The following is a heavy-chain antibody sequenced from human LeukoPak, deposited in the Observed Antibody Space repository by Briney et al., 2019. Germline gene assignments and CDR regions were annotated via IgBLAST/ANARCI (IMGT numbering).Heavy chain of an antibody. J-gene: IGHJ6*03. Sequence: VSVKVSCKVSGYTLTELSMHWVRQAPGKGLEWMGGFDPEDGETIYAQKFQGRVTITADESTSTAYMELSSLRSEDTAVYYCARDGGVSSSWSRPYYYYMDVWGKGTTVTVSS. V-gene: IGHV1-24*01. CDR3: ARDGGVSSSWSRPYYYYMDV. CDR1: GYTLTELS. D-gene: IGHD6-13*01. CDR2: FDPEDGET.